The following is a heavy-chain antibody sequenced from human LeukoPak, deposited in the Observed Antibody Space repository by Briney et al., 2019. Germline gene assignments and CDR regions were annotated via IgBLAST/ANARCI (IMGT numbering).Heavy chain of an antibody. CDR3: ASGQWLENFDF. J-gene: IGHJ4*02. V-gene: IGHV3-30*04. CDR1: GFTFSNYA. CDR2: ISNDGSKK. Sequence: GGSLRLSCAASGFTFSNYAMHWVRQAPGKGLEWVAVISNDGSKKDYADSVKGRFTISRDNSKNTLYLQMNSLRAEDTAVYYCASGQWLENFDFWGQGTLVTVSS. D-gene: IGHD6-19*01.